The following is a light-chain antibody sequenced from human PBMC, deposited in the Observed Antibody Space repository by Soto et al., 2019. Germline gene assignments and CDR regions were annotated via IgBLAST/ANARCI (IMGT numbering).Light chain of an antibody. CDR1: QSILYSSNNRNY. CDR3: QQDYSTLPIT. CDR2: WAS. V-gene: IGKV4-1*01. J-gene: IGKJ5*01. Sequence: IVMTQSPDSLAVSLGERATINCKSSQSILYSSNNRNYLAWYQQKPGQPPKLLISWASTRESGVPDRFSGSGSASDFTLTTSSLQAEDVALYYCQQDYSTLPITFGQGTRLEI.